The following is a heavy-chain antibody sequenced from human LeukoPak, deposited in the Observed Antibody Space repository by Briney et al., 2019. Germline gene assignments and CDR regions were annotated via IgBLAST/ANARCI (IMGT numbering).Heavy chain of an antibody. D-gene: IGHD6-13*01. J-gene: IGHJ4*02. CDR3: ARPEGSSSWHSYY. V-gene: IGHV3-7*03. CDR1: GFTFNTFW. CDR2: INQDGSEK. Sequence: GGSLRLSCAASGFTFNTFWMSWVRQAPGKGLEWVADINQDGSEKYYVDSVKGRFTISRDNAKNSLYLQMNSRRAEDTAVYYCARPEGSSSWHSYYWGQGTLVTVSS.